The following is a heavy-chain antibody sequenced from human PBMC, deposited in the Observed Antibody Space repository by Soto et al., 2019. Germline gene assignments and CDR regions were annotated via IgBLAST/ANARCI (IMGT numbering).Heavy chain of an antibody. Sequence: ASVKVSCKASGYTFTSYYMHWVRQAPGQGLEWMGIINPSGGSTSYAQKFQGRVTMTRDTSTSTVYMELSSLRSEDTAVYYCARDRGVATSLFHQGMDVWGQGTTVTVSS. CDR1: GYTFTSYY. J-gene: IGHJ6*02. V-gene: IGHV1-46*01. CDR3: ARDRGVATSLFHQGMDV. D-gene: IGHD5-12*01. CDR2: INPSGGST.